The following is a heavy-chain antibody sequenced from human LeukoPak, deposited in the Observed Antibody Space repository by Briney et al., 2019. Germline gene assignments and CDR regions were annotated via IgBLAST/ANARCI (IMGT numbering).Heavy chain of an antibody. CDR2: IWYDGSNK. Sequence: PGRSLRLSCAASGFTFSSYGMHWVRQAPGKGLEWVAVIWYDGSNKYYADSVKGRFTISRDNSKNTLYLQMNSLRAEDTAVYYCARDLAGYPWDYYYYGMDVWGQGTTVTVSS. V-gene: IGHV3-33*01. D-gene: IGHD1-1*01. CDR1: GFTFSSYG. CDR3: ARDLAGYPWDYYYYGMDV. J-gene: IGHJ6*02.